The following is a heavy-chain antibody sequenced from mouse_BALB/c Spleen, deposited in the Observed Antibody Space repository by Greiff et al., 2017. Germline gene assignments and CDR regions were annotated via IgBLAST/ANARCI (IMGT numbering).Heavy chain of an antibody. D-gene: IGHD2-4*01. CDR2: ISYSGST. Sequence: EVQLVESGPGLVKPSQSLSLTCTVTGYSITSDYAWNWIRQFPGNKLEWMGYISYSGSTSYNPSLKSRISITRDTSKNQFFLQLNSVTTEDTATYYCARLITTRGYWYFDVWGAGTTVTVSS. V-gene: IGHV3-2*02. CDR3: ARLITTRGYWYFDV. CDR1: GYSITSDYA. J-gene: IGHJ1*01.